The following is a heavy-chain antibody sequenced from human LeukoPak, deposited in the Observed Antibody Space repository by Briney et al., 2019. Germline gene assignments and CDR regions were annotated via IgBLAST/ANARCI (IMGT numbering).Heavy chain of an antibody. J-gene: IGHJ4*02. CDR1: GFTFSDYY. D-gene: IGHD3-16*01. CDR2: ISSSGSTI. V-gene: IGHV3-11*01. CDR3: ARDLVRGRLKTFEILDY. Sequence: GGSLRLSCAASGFTFSDYYMSWIRQAPGKGLEWVSYISSSGSTIYYADSVKGRFTISRDNAKNSLYLQMNSLRAEDTAVYYCARDLVRGRLKTFEILDYWGQGTLVTVSS.